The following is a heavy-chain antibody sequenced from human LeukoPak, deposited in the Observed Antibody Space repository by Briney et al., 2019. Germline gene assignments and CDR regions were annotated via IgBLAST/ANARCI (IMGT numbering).Heavy chain of an antibody. V-gene: IGHV4-38-2*02. D-gene: IGHD4-23*01. CDR1: GYSISSGYY. CDR3: ARVPTVVISKGLDY. CDR2: IYHSGST. J-gene: IGHJ4*02. Sequence: SETLSLTCTVSGYSISSGYYWGWIRQPPGKGLEWIGSIYHSGSTYYNPSLKSRVTISVDTSKNQFSLKLSSVTAADTAVYHCARVPTVVISKGLDYWGQGTLVTASS.